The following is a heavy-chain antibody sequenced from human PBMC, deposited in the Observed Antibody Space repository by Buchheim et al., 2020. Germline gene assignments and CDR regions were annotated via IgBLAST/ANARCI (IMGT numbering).Heavy chain of an antibody. CDR1: GFTFSDYY. Sequence: QVQLVESGGGLVKPGGSLRLSCAASGFTFSDYYMSWIRQPPGKGLEWIGEINHSGSTNYNPSLKSRVTISVDTSKNQFSLKLSSVTAADTAVYYCAGPYSRYYYYYMDVWGKGTT. J-gene: IGHJ6*03. V-gene: IGHV4-34*08. CDR3: AGPYSRYYYYYMDV. D-gene: IGHD6-13*01. CDR2: INHSGST.